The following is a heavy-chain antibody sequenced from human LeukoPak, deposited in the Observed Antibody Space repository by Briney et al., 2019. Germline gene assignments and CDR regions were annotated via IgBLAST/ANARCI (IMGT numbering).Heavy chain of an antibody. CDR3: ARDRTAMVTENTFP. CDR2: ISSSSSYI. J-gene: IGHJ5*02. D-gene: IGHD5-18*01. V-gene: IGHV3-21*01. Sequence: GGSLRLSCAASGFTFSSYSMNWVRQAPGKGLKWVSSISSSSSYIYYADSVKGRFTISRDNAKNSLYLQMNSLRAEDTAVYYCARDRTAMVTENTFPWGQGTLVTVSS. CDR1: GFTFSSYS.